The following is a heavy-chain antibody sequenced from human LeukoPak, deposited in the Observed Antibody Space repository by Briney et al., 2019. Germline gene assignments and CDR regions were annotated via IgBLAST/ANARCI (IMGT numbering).Heavy chain of an antibody. CDR1: GYTFTSYY. V-gene: IGHV1-46*01. J-gene: IGHJ4*02. CDR2: INPSGGST. D-gene: IGHD5-18*01. CDR3: ARDLVDTAMVTQLAFDY. Sequence: ASVKVSCKASGYTFTSYYMHWVRQAPGQGLEWMGIINPSGGSTSYAQKFQGRVTMTRDTSTSTVYMELSSLRSEDTAAYYCARDLVDTAMVTQLAFDYWGQGTLVTVSS.